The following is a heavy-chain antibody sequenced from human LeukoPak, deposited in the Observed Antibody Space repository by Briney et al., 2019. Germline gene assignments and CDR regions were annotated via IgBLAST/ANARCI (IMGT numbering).Heavy chain of an antibody. CDR2: ICPGDSDT. V-gene: IGHV5-51*01. CDR1: GYSFTTYW. CDR3: AKSHGGGATHS. J-gene: IGHJ4*02. Sequence: GESRKISCEASGYSFTTYWIGWVRQMPGKGLEWMGIICPGDSDTRYSPSFQGQVTISADKSTSTAYLQWSSLKASDTAMYYCAKSHGGGATHSWGQGTLVTVST. D-gene: IGHD1-26*01.